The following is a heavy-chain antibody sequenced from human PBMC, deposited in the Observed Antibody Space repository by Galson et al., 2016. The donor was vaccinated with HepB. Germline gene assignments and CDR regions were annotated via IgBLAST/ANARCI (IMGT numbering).Heavy chain of an antibody. Sequence: TLSLTCTVSGGSISSGDYYWSWIRQPAGKGLEWIGQIYTSGTTNYNPSLNSRVTISLDTSKNQFSLKLSSVTAADTAVYYCARGVVVVAAVLYYAMDVWGKGTTVTVS. D-gene: IGHD2-15*01. V-gene: IGHV4-61*09. CDR2: IYTSGTT. CDR1: GGSISSGDYY. J-gene: IGHJ6*04. CDR3: ARGVVVVAAVLYYAMDV.